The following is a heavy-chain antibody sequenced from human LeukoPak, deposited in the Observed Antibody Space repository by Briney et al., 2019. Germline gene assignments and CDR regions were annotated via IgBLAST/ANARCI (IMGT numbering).Heavy chain of an antibody. CDR2: ISGSGGST. D-gene: IGHD4-17*01. CDR1: GFTFSSYG. Sequence: GGSLRLSCAASGFTFSSYGMSWVRQAPGKGLEWVSAISGSGGSTYYADSVKGRFTISRDNSKNTLYLQMNSLRAEDTAVYYCARARTTVTTWVYYYYYMDVWGKGTTVTISS. CDR3: ARARTTVTTWVYYYYYMDV. J-gene: IGHJ6*03. V-gene: IGHV3-23*01.